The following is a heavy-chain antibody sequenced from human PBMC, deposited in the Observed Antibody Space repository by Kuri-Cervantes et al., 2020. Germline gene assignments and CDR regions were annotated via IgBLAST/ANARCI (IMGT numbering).Heavy chain of an antibody. CDR1: GFTFSSYS. V-gene: IGHV3-21*01. Sequence: GESLKISCAASGFTFSSYSMNWVRQAPGKGLEWVSSISSSSSYIYYADSVKGRFTIPRDNAKNSLYLQMNSLRAEDTAVYYCARVTPSGGGYFDLWGRGTLVTVSS. CDR2: ISSSSSYI. J-gene: IGHJ2*01. D-gene: IGHD6-19*01. CDR3: ARVTPSGGGYFDL.